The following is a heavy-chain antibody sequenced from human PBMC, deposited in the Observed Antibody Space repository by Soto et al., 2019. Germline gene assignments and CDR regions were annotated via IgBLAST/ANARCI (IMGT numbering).Heavy chain of an antibody. CDR1: GYTFTGYY. Sequence: ASVKVSCKASGYTFTGYYMHWVRQAPGQGLEWMGWINPNSGGTNYAQKFQGWVTMTRDTSISTAYMELSRLRSDDTAVYYCARVPGYYGGAFDIWGQGTMVTVSS. CDR2: INPNSGGT. CDR3: ARVPGYYGGAFDI. D-gene: IGHD3-10*01. J-gene: IGHJ3*02. V-gene: IGHV1-2*04.